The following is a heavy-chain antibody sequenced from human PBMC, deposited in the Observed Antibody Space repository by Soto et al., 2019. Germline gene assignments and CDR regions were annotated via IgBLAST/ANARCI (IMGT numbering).Heavy chain of an antibody. D-gene: IGHD1-26*01. CDR1: GFTVSSNY. CDR3: ARRPGVGATTRYYYYYGMDV. J-gene: IGHJ6*02. Sequence: EVQLVESGGGLIQPGGSLRLSCAASGFTVSSNYMSWVRQAPGKGLEWVSGIYSGGSTYYADSVKGRFTISRDNSKNTLYLQMNSLRAEDTAVYYCARRPGVGATTRYYYYYGMDVWGQGTTVTVSS. V-gene: IGHV3-53*01. CDR2: IYSGGST.